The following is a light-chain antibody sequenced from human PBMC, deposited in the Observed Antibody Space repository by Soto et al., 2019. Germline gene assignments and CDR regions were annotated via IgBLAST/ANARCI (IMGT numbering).Light chain of an antibody. V-gene: IGLV2-23*01. CDR1: SSDVGAYDL. CDR3: CSYAGHRALI. Sequence: QAVLTQPASVSGSPGQSITIFCTGTSSDVGAYDLVSWYQQHPDKAPKHIIYEDTQRPSGVSNRFSGSKSGNTASLTISGLHTEDEADYYCCSYAGHRALIFGGGTKLTVL. J-gene: IGLJ2*01. CDR2: EDT.